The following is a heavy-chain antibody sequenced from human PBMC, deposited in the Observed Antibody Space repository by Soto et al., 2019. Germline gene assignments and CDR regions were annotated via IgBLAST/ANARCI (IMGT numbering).Heavy chain of an antibody. J-gene: IGHJ6*02. V-gene: IGHV1-69*06. CDR2: IIPIFGTA. Sequence: QVQLVQSGAEVKKPGSSVKVSCKASGGTFSSYAISWVRQAPGQGLEWMGGIIPIFGTANYAQKFQGRVTITADKSTSTAYMELSSLRSEDTAVYYCASPIREWLPPARDYYYGMDVWGQGTTVTVSS. D-gene: IGHD3-3*01. CDR3: ASPIREWLPPARDYYYGMDV. CDR1: GGTFSSYA.